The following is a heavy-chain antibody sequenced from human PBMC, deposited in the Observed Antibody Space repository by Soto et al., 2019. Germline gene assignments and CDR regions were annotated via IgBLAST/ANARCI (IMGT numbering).Heavy chain of an antibody. Sequence: GASVKVSCKASGYTFTTYAMHWVRQAPGQRLEWMGWINAGNGNTKCSQKFQGRVTITRDTSASTAYMELSSLTSEDTAVYYCARGSEGGWPFLYWGQGTLVTVSS. CDR1: GYTFTTYA. CDR2: INAGNGNT. J-gene: IGHJ4*02. D-gene: IGHD6-19*01. CDR3: ARGSEGGWPFLY. V-gene: IGHV1-3*01.